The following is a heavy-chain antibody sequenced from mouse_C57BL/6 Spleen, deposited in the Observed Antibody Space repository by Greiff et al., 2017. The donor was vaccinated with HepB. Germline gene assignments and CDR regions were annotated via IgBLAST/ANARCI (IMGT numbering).Heavy chain of an antibody. Sequence: DVMLVESGGGLVKPGGSLKLSCAASGFTFSDYGMHWVRQAPEKGLEWVAYISSGSSTIYYADTVKGRFTISRDNAKNTLFLQMTSLRSEDTAMYYCARGGLYDGYPWFAYWGQGTLVTVSA. CDR1: GFTFSDYG. V-gene: IGHV5-17*01. CDR2: ISSGSSTI. J-gene: IGHJ3*01. D-gene: IGHD2-3*01. CDR3: ARGGLYDGYPWFAY.